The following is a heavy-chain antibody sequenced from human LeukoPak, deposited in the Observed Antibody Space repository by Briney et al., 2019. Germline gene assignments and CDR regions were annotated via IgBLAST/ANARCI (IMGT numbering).Heavy chain of an antibody. CDR2: ISYDGSNK. Sequence: PGGSLRLSCAASGFTFSSYAMHWVRQAPGKGLEWVAVISYDGSNKYYADSVKGRFTISRDNAKNTLYLQMNSLRAEDTAVYYCARSDYDFWSGYSTNWFDPWGQGTLVTVSS. V-gene: IGHV3-30-3*01. D-gene: IGHD3-3*01. CDR3: ARSDYDFWSGYSTNWFDP. CDR1: GFTFSSYA. J-gene: IGHJ5*02.